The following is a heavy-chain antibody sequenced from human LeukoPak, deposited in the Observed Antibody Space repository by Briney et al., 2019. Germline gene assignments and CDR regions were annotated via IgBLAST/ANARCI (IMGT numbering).Heavy chain of an antibody. J-gene: IGHJ3*02. V-gene: IGHV4-59*01. CDR3: ARSAHNRAYYYGSSGYKAFDI. Sequence: KSSETLSLTCTVSGGSISSYYWSWIRQPPGKGLEWIGYIYYSGSTNYNPSLKSRVTTSVDTSKNQFSLKLSSVTAADTAVYYCARSAHNRAYYYGSSGYKAFDIWGQGTMVTVSS. D-gene: IGHD3-22*01. CDR2: IYYSGST. CDR1: GGSISSYY.